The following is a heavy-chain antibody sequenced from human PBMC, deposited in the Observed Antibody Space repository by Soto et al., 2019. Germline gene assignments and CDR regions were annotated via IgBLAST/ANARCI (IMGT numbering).Heavy chain of an antibody. D-gene: IGHD6-19*01. CDR1: GGSISSYY. J-gene: IGHJ3*02. CDR2: IYYSGST. CDR3: ARQPSSSSGWYASAFDI. V-gene: IGHV4-59*08. Sequence: TSETLSLTCTVSGGSISSYYWSWIRQPPGKGLEWIGYIYYSGSTNYNPSLKSRVTISVDTSKNQFSLKLSSVTAADTAVYYCARQPSSSSGWYASAFDIWGQGTMVTVSS.